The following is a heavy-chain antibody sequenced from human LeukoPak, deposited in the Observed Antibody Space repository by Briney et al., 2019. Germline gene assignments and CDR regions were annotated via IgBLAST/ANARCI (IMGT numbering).Heavy chain of an antibody. D-gene: IGHD6-6*01. CDR1: GGTFSSYA. J-gene: IGHJ5*02. CDR2: ISAYNGNT. Sequence: GASVKVSCKASGGTFSSYAISWVRQAPGQGLEWMGWISAYNGNTNYAQKLQGRVTMTTDTSTSTAYMELRSLRSDDTAVYYCARCGAAPIEGRYNWFDPWGQGTLVTVSS. CDR3: ARCGAAPIEGRYNWFDP. V-gene: IGHV1-18*01.